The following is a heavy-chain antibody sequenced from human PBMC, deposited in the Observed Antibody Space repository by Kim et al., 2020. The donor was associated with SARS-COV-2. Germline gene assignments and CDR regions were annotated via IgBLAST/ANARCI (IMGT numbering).Heavy chain of an antibody. CDR2: IIPMFGTT. Sequence: ASVKVSCKASGGTFSRYGVNWVRQAPGQGLEWMGGIIPMFGTTNYAQKFQGRVTIIADESTSTADMELSSLRSEDTAVYYCAHGGTSGWYGGGSWFAPWGQGTLVTVSS. D-gene: IGHD6-19*01. J-gene: IGHJ5*02. V-gene: IGHV1-69*13. CDR1: GGTFSRYG. CDR3: AHGGTSGWYGGGSWFAP.